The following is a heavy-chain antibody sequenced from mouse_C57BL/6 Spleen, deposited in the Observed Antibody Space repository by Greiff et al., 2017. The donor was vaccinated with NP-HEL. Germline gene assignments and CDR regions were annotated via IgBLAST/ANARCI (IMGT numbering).Heavy chain of an antibody. CDR1: GFTFSSYG. V-gene: IGHV5-6*01. J-gene: IGHJ3*01. Sequence: EVQLVESGGDLVKPGGSLKLSCAASGFTFSSYGMSWVRQTPDKRLEWVATISSGGSYTYYPDSVKGRFTISRDNAKNTLYLQRSSLTSEDTAMYYGARQGAYDYDGFAYWGQGTLVTVSA. CDR2: ISSGGSYT. D-gene: IGHD2-4*01. CDR3: ARQGAYDYDGFAY.